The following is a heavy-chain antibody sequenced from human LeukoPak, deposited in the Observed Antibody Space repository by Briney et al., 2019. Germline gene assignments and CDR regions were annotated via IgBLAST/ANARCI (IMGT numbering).Heavy chain of an antibody. V-gene: IGHV4-39*07. D-gene: IGHD6-6*01. Sequence: PSETLSLTCTVSGGSISSISYYWGWIRQPPGKGPEWIGSMYYSGSTLYNSSHKSRVTISVDTSKNQFSLKLTSVTAADTAVYYCARGTRAARHFEYWGQGTLVTVSS. J-gene: IGHJ4*02. CDR2: MYYSGST. CDR1: GGSISSISYY. CDR3: ARGTRAARHFEY.